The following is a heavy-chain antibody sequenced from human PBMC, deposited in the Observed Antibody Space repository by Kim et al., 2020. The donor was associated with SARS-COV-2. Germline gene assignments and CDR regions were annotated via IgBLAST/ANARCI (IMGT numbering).Heavy chain of an antibody. V-gene: IGHV3-21*01. CDR2: ISSSSSYT. Sequence: GGSLRLSCAASGFTFSSYSMNWVRQAPGKGLEWVSSISSSSSYTYYADSVKGRFTISRDNAKNSLYLQMNSLRAEDTAVYYCARASYSLELTEYYYYYMDVWGKGTTVTVSS. CDR1: GFTFSSYS. J-gene: IGHJ6*03. D-gene: IGHD1-7*01. CDR3: ARASYSLELTEYYYYYMDV.